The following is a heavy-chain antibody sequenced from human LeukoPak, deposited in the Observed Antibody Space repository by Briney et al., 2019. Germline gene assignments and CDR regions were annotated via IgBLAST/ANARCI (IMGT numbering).Heavy chain of an antibody. D-gene: IGHD3-22*01. CDR3: ARDWSYWAYYYDSCCWFDP. CDR2: IYTSGST. V-gene: IGHV4-4*07. CDR1: GGSISSYY. J-gene: IGHJ5*02. Sequence: SETLSLTCTVSGGSISSYYWSWIRQPAGKGLEWIGRIYTSGSTNYNPSLKSRVTMSVDTSKNQFSLKLSSVTAADTAVYYCARDWSYWAYYYDSCCWFDPWGQGTLVTVSS.